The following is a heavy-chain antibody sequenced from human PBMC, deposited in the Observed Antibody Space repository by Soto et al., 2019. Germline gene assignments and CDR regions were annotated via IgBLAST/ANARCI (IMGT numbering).Heavy chain of an antibody. V-gene: IGHV2-5*02. Sequence: QITVKESGLTLVKPTETLTLTCTFSGFSLSRIGMGVGWIRQPPGKALEWLALIYWDDDKRYSPSLSSRLTITKDPSKNEVDLTMTNMDPVDTATYYCARLPRGVYDSGRLWEKFDYWGQGTLVTVSS. CDR3: ARLPRGVYDSGRLWEKFDY. CDR1: GFSLSRIGMG. D-gene: IGHD5-12*01. CDR2: IYWDDDK. J-gene: IGHJ4*02.